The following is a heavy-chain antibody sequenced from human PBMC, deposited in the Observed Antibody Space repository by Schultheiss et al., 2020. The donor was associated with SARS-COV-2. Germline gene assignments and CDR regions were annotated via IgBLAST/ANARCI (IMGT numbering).Heavy chain of an antibody. J-gene: IGHJ6*02. Sequence: GGSLRLSCAASGFTFSSFWIQWVRQAPGKGLEWVSAISGSGGSTYYADSVKGRFTISRDNSKNTLYLQMNSLRAEDTAVYYCARGRGDGDYDPHRYYYYGMDVWGQGTTVTVSS. CDR1: GFTFSSFW. D-gene: IGHD4-17*01. CDR3: ARGRGDGDYDPHRYYYYGMDV. V-gene: IGHV3-23*01. CDR2: ISGSGGST.